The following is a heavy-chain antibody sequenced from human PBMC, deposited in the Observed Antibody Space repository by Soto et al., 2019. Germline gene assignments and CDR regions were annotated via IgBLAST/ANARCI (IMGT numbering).Heavy chain of an antibody. Sequence: QVQLVQSGAEVKKPGSSVNVSCKASGGTFSSYAISWVRQAPGQGLEWMGGIIPIFGTANYAQKFQGRVTITADESTSTAYMELSSLRSDDTAVYYCARNGLVPAPYYYYGMDVWGQGTTVTVSS. CDR3: ARNGLVPAPYYYYGMDV. CDR1: GGTFSSYA. CDR2: IIPIFGTA. V-gene: IGHV1-69*12. D-gene: IGHD2-2*01. J-gene: IGHJ6*02.